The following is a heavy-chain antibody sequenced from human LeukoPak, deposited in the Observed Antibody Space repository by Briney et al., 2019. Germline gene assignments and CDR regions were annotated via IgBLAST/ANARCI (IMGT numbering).Heavy chain of an antibody. D-gene: IGHD1-7*01. CDR2: ISGSGGST. J-gene: IGHJ4*02. V-gene: IGHV3-23*01. CDR3: AKVRVVFNWNYAYYFDY. CDR1: GFTFSSYG. Sequence: GGSLRLSCAASGFTFSSYGMSWVRQAPGKGLEWVSAISGSGGSTYYADSVKGRFTISRDNSKNTLNLQMNSLRAEDTAVYYCAKVRVVFNWNYAYYFDYWGQGTLVTVSS.